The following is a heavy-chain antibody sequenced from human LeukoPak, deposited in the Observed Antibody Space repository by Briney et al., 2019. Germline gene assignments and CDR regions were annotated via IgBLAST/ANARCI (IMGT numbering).Heavy chain of an antibody. V-gene: IGHV4-34*01. CDR1: GGSSSGYY. CDR2: INHSGST. CDR3: ARDLNGDFSLDS. Sequence: SETLSLTCAVYGGSSSGYYWSWIRQPPGKGLEWIGEINHSGSTNYNPSFKSRVTISVDTSKNQFSLKLSSVTAADTALYYCARDLNGDFSLDSWGQGTLVTVSS. D-gene: IGHD4-17*01. J-gene: IGHJ4*02.